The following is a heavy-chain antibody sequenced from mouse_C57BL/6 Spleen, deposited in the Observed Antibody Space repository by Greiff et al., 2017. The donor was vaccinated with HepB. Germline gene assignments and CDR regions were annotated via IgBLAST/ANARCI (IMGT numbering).Heavy chain of an antibody. CDR3: ARDDYSSDVDAMDY. CDR2: INPRSGYT. Sequence: QVQLQQSGAELARPGASVKMSCKASGYTFTSYTMHWVKQRPGQGLEWIGYINPRSGYTKYNQKFKDKATLTADKSSSTAYMQLSSLTSEDSTVYYCARDDYSSDVDAMDYWGQGTSVTVSS. CDR1: GYTFTSYT. J-gene: IGHJ4*01. D-gene: IGHD2-5*01. V-gene: IGHV1-4*01.